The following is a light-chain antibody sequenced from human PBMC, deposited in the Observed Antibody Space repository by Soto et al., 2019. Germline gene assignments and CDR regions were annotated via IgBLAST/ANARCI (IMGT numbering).Light chain of an antibody. CDR2: DAS. CDR1: QSVSSY. Sequence: EIVFTQCPGTRSLSPGERSTLSCRASQSVSSYLAWYQQKPGQAPRLLIYDASIRANGIPDRFSGSRSGTDLTLTISSLEPEDFAVYDCQQRSNWPPFTFGQGTRLEIK. V-gene: IGKV3-11*01. J-gene: IGKJ5*01. CDR3: QQRSNWPPFT.